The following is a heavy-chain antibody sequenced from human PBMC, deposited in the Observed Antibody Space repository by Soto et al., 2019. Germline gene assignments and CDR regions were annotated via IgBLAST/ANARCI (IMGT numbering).Heavy chain of an antibody. CDR2: ISGSGGST. CDR1: GFTFSNYA. J-gene: IGHJ4*02. V-gene: IGHV3-23*01. Sequence: EVRLLESGGGLVQPGGSLRLSCAASGFTFSNYAVTWVRQAPGKGLEWVSTISGSGGSTYYADSVKGRFTISRDNSKNTLYLQINSLRAEDTAVYYCAKDQGSSWYEIDYWGQGTLVTVSS. D-gene: IGHD6-13*01. CDR3: AKDQGSSWYEIDY.